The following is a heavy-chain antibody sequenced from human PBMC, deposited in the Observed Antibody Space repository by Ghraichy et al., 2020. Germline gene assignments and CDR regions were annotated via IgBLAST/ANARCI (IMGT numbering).Heavy chain of an antibody. D-gene: IGHD2-8*01. Sequence: SETLSLTCAVSGGSISSGDYSWNWIRQPPGRGLEWIGHIYLSGYTYYNPTLKGRVTISLDRSNNQFSLKLNSITAADTALYFCARDGYTNNSNGGFDVWGQGTMVTVSS. CDR1: GGSISSGDYS. CDR3: ARDGYTNNSNGGFDV. CDR2: IYLSGYT. V-gene: IGHV4-30-2*01. J-gene: IGHJ3*01.